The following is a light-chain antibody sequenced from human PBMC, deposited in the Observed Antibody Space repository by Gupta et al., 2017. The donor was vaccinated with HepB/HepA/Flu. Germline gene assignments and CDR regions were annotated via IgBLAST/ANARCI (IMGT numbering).Light chain of an antibody. CDR1: QGISSY. J-gene: IGKJ3*01. Sequence: RMTQSPSSFSASTGDRVTITCRASQGISSYLAWYQQKPGKAPKLLIYAASTLQSGVPSRFSGSGSGTDFTLTISCLQSEDFATYYCQQYYSYPRTFGDGTKVDIK. CDR2: AAS. V-gene: IGKV1-8*01. CDR3: QQYYSYPRT.